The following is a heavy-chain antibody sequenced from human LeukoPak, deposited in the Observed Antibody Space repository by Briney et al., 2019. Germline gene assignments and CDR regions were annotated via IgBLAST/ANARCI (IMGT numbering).Heavy chain of an antibody. CDR3: AKRRYYYDSSGPLDY. CDR2: ISGSGGST. D-gene: IGHD3-22*01. CDR1: GFTFDDYA. J-gene: IGHJ4*02. V-gene: IGHV3-23*01. Sequence: PGRSLRLSCAASGFTFDDYAMHWVRQAPGKGLEWVSGISGSGGSTYYADSVKGRFTISRDNSKNTLYLQMNSLRAEDTAVYYCAKRRYYYDSSGPLDYWGQGTLVTVSS.